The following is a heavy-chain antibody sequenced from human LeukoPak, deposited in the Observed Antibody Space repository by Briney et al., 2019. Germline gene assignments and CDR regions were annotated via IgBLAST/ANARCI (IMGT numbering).Heavy chain of an antibody. Sequence: GGSLRLSCAASGFTFSSYSMNWVRQAPGKGLEWVSSISSSSSYIYYADSVKGRFTISRDNAKNSLYLQMNSLRAEDTAVYYCARVLEGYDFWSGPTLYGMDVWGQGTTVTVSS. CDR2: ISSSSSYI. J-gene: IGHJ6*02. CDR3: ARVLEGYDFWSGPTLYGMDV. V-gene: IGHV3-21*01. CDR1: GFTFSSYS. D-gene: IGHD3-3*01.